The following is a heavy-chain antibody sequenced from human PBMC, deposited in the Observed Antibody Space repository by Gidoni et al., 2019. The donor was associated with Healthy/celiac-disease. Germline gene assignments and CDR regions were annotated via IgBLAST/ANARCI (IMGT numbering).Heavy chain of an antibody. D-gene: IGHD3-3*01. J-gene: IGHJ5*02. V-gene: IGHV4-59*01. CDR2: IYYSGST. Sequence: QVQLQESGPGLVKPSETLSLTCTVAGGSISSYYWSWIRQPPGKGRAWIGYIYYSGSTNYNPPLKSRVTISVDTSKNQFSLKLSSVTAADTAVYYCARWAHDFWSGYNWFDPWGQGTLVTVSS. CDR3: ARWAHDFWSGYNWFDP. CDR1: GGSISSYY.